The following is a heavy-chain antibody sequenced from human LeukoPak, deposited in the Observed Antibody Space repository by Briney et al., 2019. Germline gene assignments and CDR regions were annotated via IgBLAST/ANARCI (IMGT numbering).Heavy chain of an antibody. D-gene: IGHD1-26*01. CDR1: GGSISSYY. Sequence: SETLSLTCAVSGGSISSYYWSWIRQPAGKGLEWIGRIYTSGSTNYNASLKSRVSMSVDTSKNQFSLKLSSVTAAGTAVFYCARENSGSYREFDYWGQGTLVTVSS. CDR2: IYTSGST. CDR3: ARENSGSYREFDY. V-gene: IGHV4-4*07. J-gene: IGHJ4*02.